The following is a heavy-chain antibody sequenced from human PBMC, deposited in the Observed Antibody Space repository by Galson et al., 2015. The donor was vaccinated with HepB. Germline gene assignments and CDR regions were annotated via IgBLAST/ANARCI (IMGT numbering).Heavy chain of an antibody. CDR2: IYPGESDT. Sequence: QSGAEVKKPGESLKISCKGSGYSFTSYWIGWVRQMPGKSLEWMGIIYPGESDTRYSPSFQGQVTISADKSISTAYLQWSSLKASDTAMYYCARREYCGGDCSVGGAFDIWGQGTMVTVSS. CDR3: ARREYCGGDCSVGGAFDI. CDR1: GYSFTSYW. V-gene: IGHV5-51*03. D-gene: IGHD2-21*01. J-gene: IGHJ3*02.